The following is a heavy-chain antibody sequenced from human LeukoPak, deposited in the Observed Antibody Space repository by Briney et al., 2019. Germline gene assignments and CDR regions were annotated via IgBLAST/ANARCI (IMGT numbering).Heavy chain of an antibody. J-gene: IGHJ2*01. D-gene: IGHD6-19*01. CDR2: IYYSGST. Sequence: MSSETLSLTCIVSGGSISSISSNNYHWGWIRQPPGKGLEWIGSIYYSGSTYYNPSLKSRVTISVDTSKNQFSLKLSSVTAADTAVYYCARSSSGIDWYFDLWGRGTLVTVSS. CDR1: GGSISSISSNNYH. V-gene: IGHV4-39*07. CDR3: ARSSSGIDWYFDL.